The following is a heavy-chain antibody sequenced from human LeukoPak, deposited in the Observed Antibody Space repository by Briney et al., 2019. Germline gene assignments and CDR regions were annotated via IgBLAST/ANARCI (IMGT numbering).Heavy chain of an antibody. J-gene: IGHJ4*02. CDR1: GSTFINYD. CDR3: ARGRSMVRGVIEYFDY. CDR2: IYSGGST. Sequence: PGGSLRLSCAASGSTFINYDMHWVRQAPGKGLEWVSVIYSGGSTYYADSVKGRFTISRDNSKNTLYLQMNSLRAEDTAVYYCARGRSMVRGVIEYFDYWGQGTLVTVSS. V-gene: IGHV3-53*01. D-gene: IGHD3-10*01.